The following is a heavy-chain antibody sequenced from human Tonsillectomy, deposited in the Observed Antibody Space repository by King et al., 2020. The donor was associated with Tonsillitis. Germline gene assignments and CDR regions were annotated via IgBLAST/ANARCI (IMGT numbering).Heavy chain of an antibody. Sequence: QLVQSGAEVKKPGESLKISCKGSGYSFTSYWIGWVRQMPGKGPEWMGLNYPGDSETRYSPSFQGQVTISVDKSISTAYPQWRSLKASDTAMHYCARVAPGLGYCSDGSCLDAFDIWGQGTMVTVSS. CDR2: NYPGDSET. J-gene: IGHJ3*02. CDR3: ARVAPGLGYCSDGSCLDAFDI. CDR1: GYSFTSYW. D-gene: IGHD2-15*01. V-gene: IGHV5-51*01.